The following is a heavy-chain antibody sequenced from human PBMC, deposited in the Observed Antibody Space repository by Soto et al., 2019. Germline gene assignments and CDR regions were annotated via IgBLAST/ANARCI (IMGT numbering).Heavy chain of an antibody. J-gene: IGHJ4*02. Sequence: QITLKESGPALVTPTQTLTLTCTLSGFSISTYGVGVGWIRQPPGGALEWLAVIYWDDDKRYSPSLRTSLTVSKDTSKNQVVLTVTNIDPVDTGTYYCAHRRTYNSNWNEGSFDSWGQGTLVTVSS. V-gene: IGHV2-5*02. CDR3: AHRRTYNSNWNEGSFDS. CDR2: IYWDDDK. CDR1: GFSISTYGVG. D-gene: IGHD1-20*01.